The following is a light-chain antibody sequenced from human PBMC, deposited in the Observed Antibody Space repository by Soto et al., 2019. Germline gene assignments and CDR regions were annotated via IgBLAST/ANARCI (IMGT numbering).Light chain of an antibody. CDR3: QQCSDWPLT. J-gene: IGKJ4*01. CDR1: QSVSSY. CDR2: DAS. V-gene: IGKV3-11*01. Sequence: EIVLTQSPATLSLSPGERATLSCRASQSVSSYLAWYQQKPGQAPRLLIYDASNRATGIPARFSGSGSGTDFTLAISSLEPEDFALYYCQQCSDWPLTFGGGTKVDIK.